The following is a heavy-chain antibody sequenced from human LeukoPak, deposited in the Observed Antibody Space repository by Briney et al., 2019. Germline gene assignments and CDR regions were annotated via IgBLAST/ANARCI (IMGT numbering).Heavy chain of an antibody. J-gene: IGHJ6*02. CDR3: AREDTGYSSSWSLYYYYGMDV. V-gene: IGHV3-48*03. CDR1: GFTFSSYE. CDR2: ISSSGSTI. D-gene: IGHD6-13*01. Sequence: PGGSQRLSCAASGFTFSSYEMNWVRQAPGKGLEWVSYISSSGSTIYYADSVKGRFTISRDNAKNSLYLQMNSLRAEDTAVYYCAREDTGYSSSWSLYYYYGMDVWGQGTTVTVSS.